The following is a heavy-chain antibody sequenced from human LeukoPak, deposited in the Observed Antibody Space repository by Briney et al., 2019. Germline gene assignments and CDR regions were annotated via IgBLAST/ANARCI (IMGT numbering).Heavy chain of an antibody. CDR2: INAGNGNT. CDR3: ARDLDSYYFDY. CDR1: GYTFTSYA. J-gene: IGHJ4*02. V-gene: IGHV1-3*01. Sequence: ASVKVSCKASGYTFTSYAMHWVRQAPGQRLEWMGWINAGNGNTEYSQKFQGRVTITRDTSASTAYMELSSLRSEDTAVYYCARDLDSYYFDYWGQGTLVTVSS. D-gene: IGHD3-22*01.